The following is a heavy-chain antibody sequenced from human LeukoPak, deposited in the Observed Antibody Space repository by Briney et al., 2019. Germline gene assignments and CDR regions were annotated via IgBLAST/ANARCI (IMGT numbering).Heavy chain of an antibody. CDR1: GFTFSSYG. J-gene: IGHJ4*02. Sequence: GGSLRLSCAASGFTFSSYGMHWVRQAPGKGLEWVAFIRYDGCNKYYADSVKGRFTISRDNSKNTLYLQMNSLRAEDTAVYYCAKVAWEYSNTPESYFDYWGQGTLVTVSS. V-gene: IGHV3-30*02. CDR2: IRYDGCNK. CDR3: AKVAWEYSNTPESYFDY. D-gene: IGHD6-13*01.